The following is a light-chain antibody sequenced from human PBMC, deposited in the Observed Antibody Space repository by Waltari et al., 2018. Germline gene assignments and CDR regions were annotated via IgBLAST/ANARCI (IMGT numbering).Light chain of an antibody. J-gene: IGLJ2*01. V-gene: IGLV6-57*02. CDR2: EDN. Sequence: NFMLTQPHSVSESLGKTVTISCTGSGANIATTYVQRYQQRPGSAPTTVIYEDNRRPSGVPDRFSGSIDSSSSSASLTISGLKTEDEADYYCQSYDHNNVLFGGGTKLTVL. CDR1: GANIATTY. CDR3: QSYDHNNVL.